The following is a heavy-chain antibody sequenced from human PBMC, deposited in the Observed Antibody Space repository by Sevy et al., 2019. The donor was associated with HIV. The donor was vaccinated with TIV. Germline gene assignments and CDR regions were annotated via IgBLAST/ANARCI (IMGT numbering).Heavy chain of an antibody. Sequence: GGSLRLSCAASGFTFSNAWMSWVRQAPGKGLEWVGRIKSKTDGGTTDYDAPVKGRFTISRDDSKNTLYLQMNSLKTEDTAVYYCTTGCGYCSGGSCYCPPEMGEYFQHWGQGTLVTVSS. CDR1: GFTFSNAW. J-gene: IGHJ1*01. CDR2: IKSKTDGGTT. V-gene: IGHV3-15*01. CDR3: TTGCGYCSGGSCYCPPEMGEYFQH. D-gene: IGHD2-15*01.